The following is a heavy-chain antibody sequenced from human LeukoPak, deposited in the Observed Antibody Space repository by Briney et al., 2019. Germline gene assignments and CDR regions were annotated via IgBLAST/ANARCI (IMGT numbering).Heavy chain of an antibody. CDR3: AREYWNYLGYMDV. J-gene: IGHJ6*03. CDR1: GFTFSSYG. CDR2: IWYDGSNK. Sequence: GGSLRLSCAASGFTFSSYGIHWVRQAPGKGLEWVAVIWYDGSNKYYADSVKGRFTISRDNSKNTLYLQMNSLRAEDTAVYYCAREYWNYLGYMDVWGKGTTVTVSS. V-gene: IGHV3-33*01. D-gene: IGHD1-7*01.